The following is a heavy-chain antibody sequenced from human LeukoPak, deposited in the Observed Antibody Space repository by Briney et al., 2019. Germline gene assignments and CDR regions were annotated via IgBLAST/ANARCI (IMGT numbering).Heavy chain of an antibody. CDR1: GGTFSSYA. D-gene: IGHD2-2*01. Sequence: GASVKVSCKASGGTFSSYAISWVRQAPGQGLERMGGIIPIFGTANYAQKFQGRVTITADESTSTAYMELSSLRSEDTAVYYCAREVVVVPAAPKGNDAFDIWGQGTMVTVSS. CDR2: IIPIFGTA. J-gene: IGHJ3*02. V-gene: IGHV1-69*13. CDR3: AREVVVVPAAPKGNDAFDI.